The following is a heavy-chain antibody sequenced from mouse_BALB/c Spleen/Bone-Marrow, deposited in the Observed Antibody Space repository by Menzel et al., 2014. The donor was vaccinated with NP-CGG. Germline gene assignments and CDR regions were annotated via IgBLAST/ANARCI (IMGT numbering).Heavy chain of an antibody. D-gene: IGHD1-1*01. CDR2: IDPANGNT. V-gene: IGHV14-3*02. J-gene: IGHJ2*01. CDR1: GFNIKDTY. Sequence: EVKLQESGAELVKPGASVKLSCTASGFNIKDTYMHWVKQRPEQGLEWIGRIDPANGNTKYDPKFQGKATITADTSSNAAYLQLSSLTSEDTAVYYCVSYYYGNYFDSWGQGTTLTVSS. CDR3: VSYYYGNYFDS.